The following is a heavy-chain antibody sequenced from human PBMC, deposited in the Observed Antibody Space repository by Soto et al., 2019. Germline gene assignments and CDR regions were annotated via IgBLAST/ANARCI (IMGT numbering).Heavy chain of an antibody. D-gene: IGHD6-13*01. V-gene: IGHV4-34*01. CDR1: GGSFSGYY. CDR3: AVGVSSSCPFDY. CDR2: INHSGST. Sequence: SETLSLTCAVYGGSFSGYYWSWIRQPPGKGLEWIGEINHSGSTNYNPSLKSRVTISVDTSKNQFSLKLSSVTAADTAVYYCAVGVSSSCPFDYWGQGTLVTVSS. J-gene: IGHJ4*02.